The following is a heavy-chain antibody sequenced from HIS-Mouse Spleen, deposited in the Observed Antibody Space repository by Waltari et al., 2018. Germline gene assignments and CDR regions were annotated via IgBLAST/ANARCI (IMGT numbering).Heavy chain of an antibody. CDR3: ARDGRYCTNGVCYRTYDAFDI. CDR1: GGTFSSYA. D-gene: IGHD2-8*01. CDR2: IIPILGIA. J-gene: IGHJ3*02. Sequence: QVQLVQSGAEVKKPGSSVKVSCKASGGTFSSYAISWVRQAPGQGLEWMGRIIPILGIANYAQKFQGRVTITADKSTSTAYMELSSLRSEDTAVYYCARDGRYCTNGVCYRTYDAFDIWGQGTMVTVSS. V-gene: IGHV1-69*04.